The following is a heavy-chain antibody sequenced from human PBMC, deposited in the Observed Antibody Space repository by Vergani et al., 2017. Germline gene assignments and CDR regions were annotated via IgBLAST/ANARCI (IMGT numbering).Heavy chain of an antibody. CDR3: VRDRGLCAGGRCYTEAWDY. CDR1: GFTFSNSA. J-gene: IGHJ4*02. Sequence: EVHLLESGGGQVEAGGSLRLSCVASGFTFSNSAMSWVRQTSGKGLEWVSYISSSSSTIYNADSVKGRFTISRDIAKNTLYLQVRSLRLEDTGVYHCVRDRGLCAGGRCYTEAWDYWGQGTPVTVSS. CDR2: ISSSSSTI. D-gene: IGHD2-2*02. V-gene: IGHV3-48*04.